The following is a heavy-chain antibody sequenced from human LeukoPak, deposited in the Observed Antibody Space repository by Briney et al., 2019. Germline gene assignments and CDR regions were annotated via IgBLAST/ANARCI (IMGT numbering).Heavy chain of an antibody. CDR2: INPSGGST. V-gene: IGHV1-46*01. J-gene: IGHJ6*02. CDR1: GYTLTSYY. Sequence: ASVKVSCKASGYTLTSYYMHWVRQAPGQGLEWMGIINPSGGSTSYAQKFQGRVTMTRDTSTSTVYMELSSLRSEDTAVYYCARELAAVAGPYYYYGMDVWGQGTTVTVSS. D-gene: IGHD6-19*01. CDR3: ARELAAVAGPYYYYGMDV.